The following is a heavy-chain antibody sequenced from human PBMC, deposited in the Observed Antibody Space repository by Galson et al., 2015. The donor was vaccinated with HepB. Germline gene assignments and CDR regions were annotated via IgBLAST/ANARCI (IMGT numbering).Heavy chain of an antibody. CDR1: GFTFSGSG. V-gene: IGHV3-73*01. CDR3: TRPGYGSSWFLDYAHGVDV. CDR2: IRNGANYYAT. D-gene: IGHD3/OR15-3a*01. Sequence: SLRLSCAASGFTFSGSGIHWVRQAPGNGLEWVGRIRNGANYYATAYSPSVGGRFTVSRDDLKSTAYLQMNSLTPEDTAVYYCTRPGYGSSWFLDYAHGVDVWGQGTTVIVS. J-gene: IGHJ6*02.